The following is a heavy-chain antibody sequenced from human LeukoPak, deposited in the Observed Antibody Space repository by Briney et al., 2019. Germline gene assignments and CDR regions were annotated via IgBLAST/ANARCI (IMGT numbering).Heavy chain of an antibody. CDR2: IKRDGTEK. J-gene: IGHJ4*02. D-gene: IGHD2-15*01. Sequence: GGSLRLSCPASGFTFSAYWMGWVRQAPGKGLEWVASIKRDGTEKYYVDSVKGRFTISRDNAKNSLYVQMNSLRAEDTAVYYCARWAAGFDYWGQGTLVTVSS. V-gene: IGHV3-7*04. CDR1: GFTFSAYW. CDR3: ARWAAGFDY.